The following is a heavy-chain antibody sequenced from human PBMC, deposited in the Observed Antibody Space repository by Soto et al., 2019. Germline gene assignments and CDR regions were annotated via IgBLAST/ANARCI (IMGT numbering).Heavy chain of an antibody. CDR3: ASGGYYGSGIRY. CDR2: INHSGST. D-gene: IGHD3-10*01. V-gene: IGHV4-34*01. J-gene: IGHJ4*02. CDR1: GGSFSGYY. Sequence: QVQLQQWGAGLLKPSETLSLTCAVYGGSFSGYYWSWIRQPPGKGLEWIGEINHSGSTHYNPSRKSRVTISVDASKNQFSLKLSSVTAAVTAVYYCASGGYYGSGIRYWGQGTLVTVSS.